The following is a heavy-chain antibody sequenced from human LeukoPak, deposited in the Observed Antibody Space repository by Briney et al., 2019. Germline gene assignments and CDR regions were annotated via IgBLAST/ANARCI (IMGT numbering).Heavy chain of an antibody. D-gene: IGHD3-9*01. Sequence: GGSLRLSCAASGFTFSSYAMSWVRQAPGKGLEWVSAISGSGGSTYYADSVKGRFTISRDNSKNTLYLQMSSLRAEDTAVYYCANVYYDILTGYYRIEYFQHWGQGTLVAVSS. CDR1: GFTFSSYA. V-gene: IGHV3-23*01. J-gene: IGHJ1*01. CDR2: ISGSGGST. CDR3: ANVYYDILTGYYRIEYFQH.